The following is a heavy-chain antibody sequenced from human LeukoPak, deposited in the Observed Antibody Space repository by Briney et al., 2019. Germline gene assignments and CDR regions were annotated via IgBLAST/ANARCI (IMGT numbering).Heavy chain of an antibody. V-gene: IGHV4-59*01. Sequence: SETLSLTCTVSGGSISSYYWSWIRQPPGKGLEWIGYIYYSGGTNYNPSPKSRVTISVDTSKNQFSLKLSSVTAADTAVYYCARVIAGWRYCSGGSCYSFWFDPWGQGTLVTVSS. CDR3: ARVIAGWRYCSGGSCYSFWFDP. CDR1: GGSISSYY. D-gene: IGHD2-15*01. J-gene: IGHJ5*02. CDR2: IYYSGGT.